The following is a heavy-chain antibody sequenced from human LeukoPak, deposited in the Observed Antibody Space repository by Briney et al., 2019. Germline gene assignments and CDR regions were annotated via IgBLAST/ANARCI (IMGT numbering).Heavy chain of an antibody. Sequence: QSGGSLRLSCAASGFTFSNYWMTWVRQAPGKGLEWVANIKPDGSGQHYVDSVKGRFTISRDNAKNSLFLQMNSLRAEDTAVYYCVEKENVWGQGTTVTVSS. J-gene: IGHJ6*02. CDR2: IKPDGSGQ. V-gene: IGHV3-7*01. CDR1: GFTFSNYW. CDR3: VEKENV.